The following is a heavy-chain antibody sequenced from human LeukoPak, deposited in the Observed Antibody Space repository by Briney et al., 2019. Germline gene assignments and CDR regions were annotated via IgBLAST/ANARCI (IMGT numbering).Heavy chain of an antibody. V-gene: IGHV3-30*18. J-gene: IGHJ1*01. Sequence: PGRSLRLSCAASGFTFSSYGMHWVRQAPGKGLEWVALISYDGSNKYYADSVKGRFTISRDNSKNTLYLQMNSLRAEDTAVYYCAKGVAIAARRGPPQHWGQGTLVTVSS. CDR1: GFTFSSYG. D-gene: IGHD6-6*01. CDR3: AKGVAIAARRGPPQH. CDR2: ISYDGSNK.